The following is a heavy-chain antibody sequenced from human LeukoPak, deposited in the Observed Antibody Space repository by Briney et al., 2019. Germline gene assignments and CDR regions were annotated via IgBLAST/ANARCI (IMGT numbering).Heavy chain of an antibody. J-gene: IGHJ4*02. CDR1: GGSINSYH. V-gene: IGHV4-4*07. Sequence: SETLSLTCSVSGGSINSYHWSWIRQSAGKGLEWIGRIYSSGSTNYNPSLESRVTMSVDTSKNQFYLKLTSVTAADTAVYYCAGVNYLAPFDYWGQGTQVTVSS. D-gene: IGHD1-7*01. CDR2: IYSSGST. CDR3: AGVNYLAPFDY.